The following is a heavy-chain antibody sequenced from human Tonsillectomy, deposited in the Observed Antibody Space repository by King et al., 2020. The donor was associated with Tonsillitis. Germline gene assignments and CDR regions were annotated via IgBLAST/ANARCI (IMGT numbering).Heavy chain of an antibody. CDR3: ARYVSGSFDY. CDR2: MYYSGTI. CDR1: GGSINSSGPY. Sequence: QLQESGPGVVKPSETLSLTCTVSGGSINSSGPYWAWIRQPPGKGLEWIGYMYYSGTIFYNPSLKSRITISGGTSENRFSLKLSSVTAADTAVYFCARYVSGSFDYWGQGALVTVSS. V-gene: IGHV4-39*01. J-gene: IGHJ4*02. D-gene: IGHD1-26*01.